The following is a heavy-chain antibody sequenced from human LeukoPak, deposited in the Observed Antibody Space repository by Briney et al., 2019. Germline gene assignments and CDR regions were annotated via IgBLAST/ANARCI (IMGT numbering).Heavy chain of an antibody. D-gene: IGHD6-13*01. CDR1: GFTFSSYE. CDR3: ASSAAAEAMVY. V-gene: IGHV3-48*03. Sequence: GGSLRLSCAASGFTFSSYEMNWVRQAPGKGLEWVSYISSSGSTIYYADSVKGRFTISRDNAKNSLHLQMNSLRAEDTAVYYCASSAAAEAMVYWGQGTLVTVSS. CDR2: ISSSGSTI. J-gene: IGHJ4*02.